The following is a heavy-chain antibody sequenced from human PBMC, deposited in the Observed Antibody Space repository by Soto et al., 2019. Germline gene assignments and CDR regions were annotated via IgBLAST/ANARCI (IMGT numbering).Heavy chain of an antibody. J-gene: IGHJ4*02. D-gene: IGHD5-18*01. CDR3: ARATGWIQNHYYFDS. CDR2: INSDGSST. V-gene: IGHV3-74*01. CDR1: GFTFSNYW. Sequence: EVQLVESGGGLVQPGGSLRLSCAASGFTFSNYWMHWVRQAPGKGLVWVSRINSDGSSTSYADSVKGRFTISRDNAKSTLYLKMNSLRSEDTAVYYCARATGWIQNHYYFDSWGQGTLVTVSS.